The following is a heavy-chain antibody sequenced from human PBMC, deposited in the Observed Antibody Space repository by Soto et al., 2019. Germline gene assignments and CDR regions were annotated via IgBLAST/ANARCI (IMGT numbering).Heavy chain of an antibody. J-gene: IGHJ4*02. V-gene: IGHV3-23*01. Sequence: RLSCAASGFTISSYAMSRVRRAPGRGLEWVSTISGSGATTFYADSVKGRFTISRDNSKNTLYVDVNSLGAEDTAVYYCAKVFRATVTISSNFDYWGRGTLVTVSS. CDR1: GFTISSYA. CDR2: ISGSGATT. D-gene: IGHD4-17*01. CDR3: AKVFRATVTISSNFDY.